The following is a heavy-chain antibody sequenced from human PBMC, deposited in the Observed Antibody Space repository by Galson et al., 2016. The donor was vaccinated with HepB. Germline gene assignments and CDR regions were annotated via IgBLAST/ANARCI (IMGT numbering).Heavy chain of an antibody. CDR2: IYYTGTS. CDR3: ARSIQGGKFDT. D-gene: IGHD1-26*01. V-gene: IGHV4-31*03. J-gene: IGHJ5*02. CDR1: GASLDSGGSY. Sequence: TLSLTCTVSGASLDSGGSYWTWIRQHPVKGLEWLGHIYYTGTSFYNPSLQSRATLSVDTSTNQFSLRLKSVTAADTAVYFCARSIQGGKFDTWGQGTPVTVS.